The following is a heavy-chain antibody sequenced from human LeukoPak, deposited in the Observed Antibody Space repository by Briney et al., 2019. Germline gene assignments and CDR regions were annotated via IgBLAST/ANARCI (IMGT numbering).Heavy chain of an antibody. CDR3: ARESIACGGDCCDY. CDR1: GFTFSSYE. D-gene: IGHD2-21*02. Sequence: GGSLRLSCAASGFTFSSYEMNWVRQAPGKGLEWVSYISTSGSSIYYADSVKGRFTISRDNAKNSVYLQMHSLRAEDTAVYYCARESIACGGDCCDYWGQGTLVTVSS. CDR2: ISTSGSSI. V-gene: IGHV3-48*03. J-gene: IGHJ4*02.